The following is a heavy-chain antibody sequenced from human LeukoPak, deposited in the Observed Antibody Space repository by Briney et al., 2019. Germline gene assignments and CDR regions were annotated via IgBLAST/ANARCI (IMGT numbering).Heavy chain of an antibody. Sequence: GGSLRLSCAASGFTFSSYAMHWVRQAPGKGLEWVAVIPYDGSNKYYADSVKGRFTISRDNSKNTLYLQMNSLRAEDTAVYYCARWIQLWSYFDYWGQGTLVTVSS. J-gene: IGHJ4*02. CDR1: GFTFSSYA. V-gene: IGHV3-30-3*01. D-gene: IGHD5-18*01. CDR2: IPYDGSNK. CDR3: ARWIQLWSYFDY.